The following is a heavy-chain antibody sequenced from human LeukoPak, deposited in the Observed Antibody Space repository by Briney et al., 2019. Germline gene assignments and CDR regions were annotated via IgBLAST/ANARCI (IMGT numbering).Heavy chain of an antibody. CDR1: GFKFDDYG. J-gene: IGHJ5*02. V-gene: IGHV3-20*04. CDR2: INWNGDSR. Sequence: GGALRLSCTASGFKFDDYGMTWVRQAPGKGLEWVSDINWNGDSRGYAHSVRGRFTIYRDNSKNSLYLQMNSLRVEDTAFYYCARADLQHSNWFDPWGQGTLVTVSS. CDR3: ARADLQHSNWFDP. D-gene: IGHD1-1*01.